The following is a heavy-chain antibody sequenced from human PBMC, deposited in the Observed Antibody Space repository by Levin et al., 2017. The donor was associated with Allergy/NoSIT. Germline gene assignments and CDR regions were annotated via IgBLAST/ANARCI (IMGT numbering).Heavy chain of an antibody. V-gene: IGHV4-39*01. Sequence: SETLSLTCTVSGGSISSSSHYWGWIRQPPGKGLEWTGSIYFSGSTYYNPSLKSRVTISVDTSKNQFTLKLTSVTAADTAVYYCARQGWGIAAAIDYWGQGTLVTVSS. J-gene: IGHJ4*02. CDR2: IYFSGST. CDR1: GGSISSSSHY. D-gene: IGHD6-25*01. CDR3: ARQGWGIAAAIDY.